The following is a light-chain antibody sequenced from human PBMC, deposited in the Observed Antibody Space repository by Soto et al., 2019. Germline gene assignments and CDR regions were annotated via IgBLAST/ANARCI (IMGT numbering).Light chain of an antibody. Sequence: EIALTQSPATLSLSPGESATLSCIASQSVSSTYLAWYQQRPGQAPRLLIYGASSRATGIPDRFSGSGSGTDFTLTVGRLEPEDFALYFCQQYGSSPVTFGQGTRLE. J-gene: IGKJ5*01. CDR2: GAS. CDR3: QQYGSSPVT. CDR1: QSVSSTY. V-gene: IGKV3-20*01.